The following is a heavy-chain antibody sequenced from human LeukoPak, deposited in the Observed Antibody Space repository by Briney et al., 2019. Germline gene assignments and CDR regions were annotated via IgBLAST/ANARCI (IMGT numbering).Heavy chain of an antibody. J-gene: IGHJ6*02. V-gene: IGHV5-10-1*01. CDR3: ARPGKNWNYYYYYGMDV. CDR2: IDPSDSYT. Sequence: GEALRISCKGSGYSFTSYWITWVRPMPGKGLEWMGRIDPSDSYTYYSPSFQGHVTFSVDKSISTAYLQWNSLKASDTAMYYCARPGKNWNYYYYYGMDVWGQGTTVTVSS. D-gene: IGHD1-7*01. CDR1: GYSFTSYW.